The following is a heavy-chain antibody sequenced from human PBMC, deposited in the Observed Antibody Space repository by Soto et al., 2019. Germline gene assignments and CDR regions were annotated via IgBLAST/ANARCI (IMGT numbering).Heavy chain of an antibody. D-gene: IGHD4-4*01. J-gene: IGHJ6*02. CDR2: IIPIFGTA. CDR3: ARSTVTTLGYYYYGMDV. CDR1: GGTFSSYA. V-gene: IGHV1-69*13. Sequence: SVKVSCKASGGTFSSYAISWVRQAPGQGLEWMGGIIPIFGTANYAQKFQGRVTITADESTSTAYMELSSLRSEDTAVYYCARSTVTTLGYYYYGMDVWGHGTTVTVSS.